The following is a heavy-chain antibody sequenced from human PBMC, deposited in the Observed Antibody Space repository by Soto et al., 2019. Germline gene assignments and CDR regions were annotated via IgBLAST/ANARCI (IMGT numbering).Heavy chain of an antibody. D-gene: IGHD3-9*01. J-gene: IGHJ3*02. CDR2: ISSSSSYI. Sequence: PGGSLRLSCAASGFTFSSYSMNWVRQAPGKGLEWVSSISSSSSYIYYADSVKGRFTISRDNAKNSLYLQMNSLRAEDTAVYYCARDLREVLRYFGAFDIWDQGTMVTVSS. V-gene: IGHV3-21*01. CDR3: ARDLREVLRYFGAFDI. CDR1: GFTFSSYS.